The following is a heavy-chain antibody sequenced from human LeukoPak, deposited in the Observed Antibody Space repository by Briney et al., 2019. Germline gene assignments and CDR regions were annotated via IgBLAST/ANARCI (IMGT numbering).Heavy chain of an antibody. J-gene: IGHJ5*02. CDR1: GFTISSYW. Sequence: PGGSLRLSCTASGFTISSYWMHWVRQAPEKGLVWVSRINSDGSRTNYADSVKGRFAISGDNAKNTLYLQINSLRAEDTAVYYCARDLGSCTSTDCLNIWFDPWGQGTLVTVSS. CDR2: INSDGSRT. V-gene: IGHV3-74*01. D-gene: IGHD2-2*01. CDR3: ARDLGSCTSTDCLNIWFDP.